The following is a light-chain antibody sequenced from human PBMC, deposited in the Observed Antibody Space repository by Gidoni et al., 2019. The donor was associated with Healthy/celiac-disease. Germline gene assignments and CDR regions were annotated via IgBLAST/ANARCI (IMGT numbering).Light chain of an antibody. CDR1: QSISSY. V-gene: IGKV1-39*01. CDR3: QQSYSTLFT. Sequence: DIQMTQSPSSLSASVGDRVTITCRASQSISSYLNWYQQKPGKAPKLLIYAASSLQSGVPSRFSGSGSGTDFTLNISSLQPADFATYYCQQSYSTLFTFGPGTKVDIK. J-gene: IGKJ3*01. CDR2: AAS.